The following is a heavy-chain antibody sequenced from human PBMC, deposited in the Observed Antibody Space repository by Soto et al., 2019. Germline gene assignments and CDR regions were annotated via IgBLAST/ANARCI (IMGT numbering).Heavy chain of an antibody. CDR1: GFTFSSYG. V-gene: IGHV3-30*18. CDR3: ANGCYSSGSYRPGGFDY. CDR2: ISYDGSNK. D-gene: IGHD3-10*01. Sequence: QVQLVESGGGVVQPGRSLRLSCAASGFTFSSYGMHWVRQAPGKGLEWVAVISYDGSNKYYADSVKGRFTISRDNSKNTPYLQMNSLSAEDTAVYYCANGCYSSGSYRPGGFDYWGQGTLLTVSS. J-gene: IGHJ4*02.